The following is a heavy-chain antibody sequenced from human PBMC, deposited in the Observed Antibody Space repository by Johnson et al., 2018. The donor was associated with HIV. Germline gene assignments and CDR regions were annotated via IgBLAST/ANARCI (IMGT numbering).Heavy chain of an antibody. CDR1: GFTFSSYG. J-gene: IGHJ3*02. CDR3: ARDLTSGSYSGSAFDI. CDR2: IRYDGSNK. D-gene: IGHD1-26*01. V-gene: IGHV3-33*01. Sequence: VQLVESGGGVVQPGRSLRVSCAASGFTFSSYGMHWVRQAPGKGLEWVAFIRYDGSNKYYADSVKGRFTISRDNSKNTLYLQMNSLRAEDTAVYYCARDLTSGSYSGSAFDIWGQGTMVTVSS.